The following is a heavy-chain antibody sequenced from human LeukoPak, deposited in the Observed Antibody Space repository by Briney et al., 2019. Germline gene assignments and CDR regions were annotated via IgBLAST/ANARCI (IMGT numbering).Heavy chain of an antibody. CDR3: ARDLGYYGSGSYYNPHYYYYMDV. V-gene: IGHV3-23*01. CDR1: GFTFSISA. Sequence: GGSLRLSCAASGFTFSISAMSWVRQAPGKGLEWVSGISDSGGSTFYADSVKGRFTISRDNSKNTLYLQMNSLRAEDTAVYYCARDLGYYGSGSYYNPHYYYYMDVWGKGTTVTISS. CDR2: ISDSGGST. J-gene: IGHJ6*03. D-gene: IGHD3-10*01.